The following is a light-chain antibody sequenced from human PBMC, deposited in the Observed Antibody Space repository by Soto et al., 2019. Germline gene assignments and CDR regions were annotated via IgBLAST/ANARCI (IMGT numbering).Light chain of an antibody. CDR1: SSDIVGYNY. Sequence: QSALTQPASVSGSPGQSITISCTGTSSDIVGYNYVSWYQHHPGKAPKLMIYEVSNRPSGISNRFSGSKSGNTASLTISGLQAEDEAIYYCISYTTSSTLAFGGGTKLTVL. CDR3: ISYTTSSTLA. CDR2: EVS. J-gene: IGLJ2*01. V-gene: IGLV2-14*01.